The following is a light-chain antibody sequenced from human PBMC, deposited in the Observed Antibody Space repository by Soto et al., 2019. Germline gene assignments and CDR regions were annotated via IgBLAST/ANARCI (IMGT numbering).Light chain of an antibody. Sequence: DIVLTQSPDSLAVSLGERATINCKYSQSLLYTSNNKNYLTWYQQKPGQPPKLLIYWASTRESGVPDRFSGSGSGTDFTLTISSLQAEDVAVYDCQQYYSSTFAFGQGTRLEIK. CDR2: WAS. J-gene: IGKJ5*01. CDR1: QSLLYTSNNKNY. CDR3: QQYYSSTFA. V-gene: IGKV4-1*01.